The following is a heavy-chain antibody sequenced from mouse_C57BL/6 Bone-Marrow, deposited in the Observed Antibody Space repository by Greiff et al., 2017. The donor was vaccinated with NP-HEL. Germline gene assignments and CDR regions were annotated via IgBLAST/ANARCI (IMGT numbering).Heavy chain of an antibody. CDR2: INPYNGGT. CDR1: GYTFTDYY. Sequence: EVKLMESGPVLVKPGASVKMSCKASGYTFTDYYMNWVKQSHGKSLEWIGVINPYNGGTSYNQKFKGKATLTVDKSSSTAYMELNSLTSEDSAVYYCARKSRSAWFAYWGQGTLVTVSA. CDR3: ARKSRSAWFAY. J-gene: IGHJ3*01. V-gene: IGHV1-19*01.